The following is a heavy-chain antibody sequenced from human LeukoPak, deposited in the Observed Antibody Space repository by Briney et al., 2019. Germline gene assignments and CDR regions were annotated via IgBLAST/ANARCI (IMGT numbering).Heavy chain of an antibody. CDR1: GFTFSSYG. V-gene: IGHV3-33*01. J-gene: IGHJ4*02. CDR2: IWSDGSNT. Sequence: PGGSLRLSCAASGFTFSSYGIHWVRQAPGKGLEWLALIWSDGSNTKYADSVKGRFTISRDNSRNTLYLQMNSLRAEDTAVYFCAIDRANCNYFDYWGQGTLVTVSS. CDR3: AIDRANCNYFDY. D-gene: IGHD1-1*01.